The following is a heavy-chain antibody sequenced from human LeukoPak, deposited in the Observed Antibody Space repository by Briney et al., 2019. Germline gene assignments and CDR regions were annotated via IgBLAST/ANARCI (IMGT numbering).Heavy chain of an antibody. CDR3: AKVGTVYYIWFDP. Sequence: ASVKVSCKASGYTFTSYDINWVRQATGQGLEWMGWMNPNSGNTAYAQKFQGRVTMTRDTSTSTAYMELTSLRSEDTAVYYCAKVGTVYYIWFDPWGQGTLVTVSS. J-gene: IGHJ5*02. CDR1: GYTFTSYD. D-gene: IGHD3/OR15-3a*01. CDR2: MNPNSGNT. V-gene: IGHV1-8*01.